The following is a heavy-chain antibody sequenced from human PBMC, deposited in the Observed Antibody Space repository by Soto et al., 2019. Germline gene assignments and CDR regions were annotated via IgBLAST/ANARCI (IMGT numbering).Heavy chain of an antibody. Sequence: EVQLLESGGCLVQPGGSLSLSCAVYGFSFSTYGVTCVRQAPGKGLEWVSGVSGGSGTTHYADSVKGRFTITGDTSKNTVYLQMNSLRVEDTAVYYGAKWNGYGDHWGQGTLVTVSS. CDR3: AKWNGYGDH. J-gene: IGHJ4*02. D-gene: IGHD1-1*01. CDR2: VSGGSGTT. CDR1: GFSFSTYG. V-gene: IGHV3-23*01.